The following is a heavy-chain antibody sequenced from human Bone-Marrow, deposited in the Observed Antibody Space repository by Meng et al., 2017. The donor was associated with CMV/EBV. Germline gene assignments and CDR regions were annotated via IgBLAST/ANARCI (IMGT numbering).Heavy chain of an antibody. CDR3: AREGTYHYYYYYGMDV. Sequence: GESLKISCAASGFTFSSYAMHWVRQAPGKGLEWVAVISYDGSNKYYADSVKGRFTISRDNSKNTLYLQMNSLRAEDTAVYYCAREGTYHYYYYYGMDVWGQGTTVTGSS. J-gene: IGHJ6*01. CDR1: GFTFSSYA. CDR2: ISYDGSNK. V-gene: IGHV3-30-3*01. D-gene: IGHD2-2*02.